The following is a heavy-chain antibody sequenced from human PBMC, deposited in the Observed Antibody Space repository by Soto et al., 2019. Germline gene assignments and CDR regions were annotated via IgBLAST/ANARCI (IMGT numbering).Heavy chain of an antibody. CDR3: AKGYPRGFCAFNV. CDR2: INGGGNSI. D-gene: IGHD2-15*01. V-gene: IGHV3-11*01. CDR1: GFTFSDYY. Sequence: QVQLVESGGGLANPGGSLRLSCAASGFTFSDYYRSWIRQVPGKGLEWVSYINGGGNSIYYADSLRGRFTISRDNAKDSLYLQMNSLRAEDTAVYFCAKGYPRGFCAFNVWGQGTMVTVSS. J-gene: IGHJ3*01.